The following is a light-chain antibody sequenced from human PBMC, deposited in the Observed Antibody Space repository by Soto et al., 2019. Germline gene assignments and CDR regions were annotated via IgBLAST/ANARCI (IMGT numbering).Light chain of an antibody. V-gene: IGKV3-20*01. J-gene: IGKJ5*01. CDR3: QRYGSSPLIN. CDR2: GTS. Sequence: EIVMTHSPATLSVSPWERATLSCRASQSVSSSYLAWYQQKPGQAPRLLIYGTSSRATGVPDRFSGSGSGTDFTLTISRLEPEDFAVYFCQRYGSSPLINFGQGTRLEIK. CDR1: QSVSSSY.